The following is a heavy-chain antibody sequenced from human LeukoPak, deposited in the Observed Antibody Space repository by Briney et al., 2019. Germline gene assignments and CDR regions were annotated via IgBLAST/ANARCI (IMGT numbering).Heavy chain of an antibody. CDR2: INPNSGGT. J-gene: IGHJ4*02. V-gene: IGHV1-2*06. D-gene: IGHD4-17*01. CDR3: AMDHGDYENYIDY. CDR1: GYTFTGYY. Sequence: ASVKVSCKASGYTFTGYYIHWVRQAPGQGLEWMGRINPNSGGTNYAQKFQGRVTMTRDTSISTAYMELSRLRSDDTAVYYCAMDHGDYENYIDYWGQGTLVTVSS.